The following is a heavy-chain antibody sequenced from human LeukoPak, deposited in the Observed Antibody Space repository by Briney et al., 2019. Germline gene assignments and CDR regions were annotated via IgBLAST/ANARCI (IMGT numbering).Heavy chain of an antibody. Sequence: SSETLSLTCTASGGSISSYYWSWIRQPPGKGLEWIGYIYYSGSTNYNPSLKSRVTISVDTSKNQFSLKLSSVTAADTAVYYCAGTYYGFWSGYYPHYYYYYMDVWGKGTTVTVSS. CDR1: GGSISSYY. V-gene: IGHV4-59*01. D-gene: IGHD3-3*01. CDR3: AGTYYGFWSGYYPHYYYYYMDV. CDR2: IYYSGST. J-gene: IGHJ6*03.